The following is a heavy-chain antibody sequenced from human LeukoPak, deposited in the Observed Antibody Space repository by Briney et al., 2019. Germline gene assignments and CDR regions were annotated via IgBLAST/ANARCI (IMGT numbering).Heavy chain of an antibody. Sequence: PGGSLRLSCVASGFTFSDYWMSWVRQAPGKGLEWVANINQDGTEKYYVDSVKGRFTISRDNAENSMYLQMTGLRAEDTALYYCARDMDIWGQGTMVTVSS. J-gene: IGHJ3*02. CDR2: INQDGTEK. D-gene: IGHD3/OR15-3a*01. V-gene: IGHV3-7*01. CDR3: ARDMDI. CDR1: GFTFSDYW.